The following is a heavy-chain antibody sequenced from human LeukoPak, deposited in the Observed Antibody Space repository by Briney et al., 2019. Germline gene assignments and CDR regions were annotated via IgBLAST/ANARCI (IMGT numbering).Heavy chain of an antibody. Sequence: GGYLRLSCAASGFTFSSYAMSWVRQAPGKGLEWVSAISGSGGSTYYADSVKGRFTISRDNSKSTLYLQMNSLRAEDTAVYYCAKNEPSLQLVLSYFDYWGQGTLVTVSS. CDR3: AKNEPSLQLVLSYFDY. CDR1: GFTFSSYA. V-gene: IGHV3-23*01. D-gene: IGHD6-13*01. CDR2: ISGSGGST. J-gene: IGHJ4*02.